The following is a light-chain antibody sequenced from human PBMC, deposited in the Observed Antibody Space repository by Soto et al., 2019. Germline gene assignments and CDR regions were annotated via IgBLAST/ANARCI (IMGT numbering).Light chain of an antibody. CDR3: QQYGSSPSWT. Sequence: EMVLTQSPGTVSLSPGERATLSCRASQSVTSSYLAWYQQKPGQAPRLLIYGVSSRATGIPDRFSGSGSGTDFTLTISRMEPEDFAVYYCQQYGSSPSWTLGQGTQVHIK. V-gene: IGKV3-20*01. CDR2: GVS. J-gene: IGKJ1*01. CDR1: QSVTSSY.